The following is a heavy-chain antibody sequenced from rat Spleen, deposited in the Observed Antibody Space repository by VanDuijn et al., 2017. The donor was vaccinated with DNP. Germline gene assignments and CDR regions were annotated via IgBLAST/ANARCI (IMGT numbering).Heavy chain of an antibody. CDR3: ARDGTN. Sequence: QVQLKESGPVLVQASETLSLTCTVSGFSLTDYGVIWVRQSPGKGLEWMGIIWGDGNTDYNSVLKSRLSISRDTSRSQVFLRMNSLQTEDTAIYFCARDGTNWGQGVMVTVSS. J-gene: IGHJ2*01. D-gene: IGHD5-1*01. CDR1: GFSLTDYG. V-gene: IGHV2S75*01. CDR2: IWGDGNT.